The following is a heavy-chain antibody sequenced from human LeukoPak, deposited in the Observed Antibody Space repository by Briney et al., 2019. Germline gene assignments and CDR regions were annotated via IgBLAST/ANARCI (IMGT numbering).Heavy chain of an antibody. CDR1: GFSFSSAW. D-gene: IGHD3-10*01. Sequence: GGSLRLSCAASGFSFSSAWMSWVRQAPGKGLEWVGFIRSKTYGGTTEYAASVKGRFTISRDDSKSIAYVQMNSLKTEDTAVYYCTRVRVRGVIYFDYWGQGTLVTVSS. V-gene: IGHV3-49*04. J-gene: IGHJ4*02. CDR2: IRSKTYGGTT. CDR3: TRVRVRGVIYFDY.